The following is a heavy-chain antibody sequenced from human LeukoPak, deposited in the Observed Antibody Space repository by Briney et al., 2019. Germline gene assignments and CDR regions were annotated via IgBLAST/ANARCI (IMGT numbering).Heavy chain of an antibody. D-gene: IGHD1-7*01. J-gene: IGHJ4*02. CDR1: GFAFSSYA. CDR2: ISGSGGST. V-gene: IGHV3-23*01. CDR3: AKDASNWNYSPLDY. Sequence: GGSLRLSCAASGFAFSSYAMSWVRQAPGKGLEWVSAISGSGGSTYYADSVKGRFTISRDNSKNTLYLQMNSLRAEDTAVYYCAKDASNWNYSPLDYWGQGTLVTVSS.